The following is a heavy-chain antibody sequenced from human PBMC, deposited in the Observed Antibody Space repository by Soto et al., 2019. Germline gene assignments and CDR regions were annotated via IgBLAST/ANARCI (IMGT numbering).Heavy chain of an antibody. J-gene: IGHJ5*02. CDR1: GMIVSINY. D-gene: IGHD3-10*01. CDR3: ARLGFRGQFGDLMDFDP. V-gene: IGHV3-53*02. CDR2: MYSGGGT. Sequence: EVQLVETGGGLIQPGGSLTLSCAASGMIVSINYISWVRHAPGKGLEWVARMYSGGGTYYAGSVKGRFTISSDSTKNTVSLQMNTLRVEDTARYSCARLGFRGQFGDLMDFDPWGQGTLVNVSS.